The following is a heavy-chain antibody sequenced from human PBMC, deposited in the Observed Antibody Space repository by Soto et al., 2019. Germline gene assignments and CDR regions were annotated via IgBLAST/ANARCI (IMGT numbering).Heavy chain of an antibody. CDR2: ISGSGGAA. D-gene: IGHD2-15*01. CDR3: ATVPIGYCSGGSCYSPGY. CDR1: GFTLSSYD. V-gene: IGHV3-23*01. J-gene: IGHJ4*02. Sequence: EVQLLESGGGLVQPGGSLRLSCAASGFTLSSYDMNWVRQAPGKGLEWVSAISGSGGAAYYADSVKGQFTISRDNSKNTLYLQMNILRAEDTALYYCATVPIGYCSGGSCYSPGYWGQGTLVTVSS.